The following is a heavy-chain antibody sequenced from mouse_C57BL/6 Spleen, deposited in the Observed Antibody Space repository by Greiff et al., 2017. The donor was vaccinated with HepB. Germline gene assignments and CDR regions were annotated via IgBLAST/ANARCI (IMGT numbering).Heavy chain of an antibody. V-gene: IGHV1-53*01. CDR3: ARQRITTVYYFDY. Sequence: QVQLQQPGAELVKPGASVKLSCKASGYTFTSYWMHWVKQRPGQGLEWIGNINPSNGGTNYNEKFKSKATLTVDKSSSTAYMQLSSLTSEDSAVYYCARQRITTVYYFDYWGQGTTLTVSS. J-gene: IGHJ2*01. D-gene: IGHD1-1*01. CDR2: INPSNGGT. CDR1: GYTFTSYW.